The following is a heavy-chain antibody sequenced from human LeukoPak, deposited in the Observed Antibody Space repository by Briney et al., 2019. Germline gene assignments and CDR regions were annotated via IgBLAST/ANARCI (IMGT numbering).Heavy chain of an antibody. Sequence: SETLSLTCSVSGGSINSYYWSWIRQPPGKGLEWIGHIYYSGTTNYNPSLRSRVTMLVDTSKNQFTLKLSSVTAADTAVYYCARAEVGATIWFDPWGQGTLVTVSS. D-gene: IGHD1-26*01. J-gene: IGHJ5*02. V-gene: IGHV4-59*01. CDR1: GGSINSYY. CDR3: ARAEVGATIWFDP. CDR2: IYYSGTT.